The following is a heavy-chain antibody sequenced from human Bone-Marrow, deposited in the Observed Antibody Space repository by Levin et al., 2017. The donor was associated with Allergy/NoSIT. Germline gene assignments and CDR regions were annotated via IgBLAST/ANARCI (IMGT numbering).Heavy chain of an antibody. CDR2: IFHSGSS. CDR3: ARARDSYGYLPLDY. Sequence: AGGSLRLSCSVSGGSMSPYYWSWIRQTPGRGLEWIGYIFHSGSSSYNPSLEGRVTISIDKSRTQFSLKLFSVTAADTALYFCARARDSYGYLPLDYWGQGALVIVST. J-gene: IGHJ4*02. D-gene: IGHD5-18*01. CDR1: GGSMSPYY. V-gene: IGHV4-59*01.